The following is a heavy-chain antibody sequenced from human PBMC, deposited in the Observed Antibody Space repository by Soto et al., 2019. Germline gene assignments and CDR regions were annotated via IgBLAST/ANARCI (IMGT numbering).Heavy chain of an antibody. CDR1: GFTFSDYC. D-gene: IGHD3-10*01. J-gene: IGHJ4*02. V-gene: IGHV3-11*01. Sequence: QVQLVESGGRLVKPGGSLRLSCAASGFTFSDYCMTWLRQAPGKGLEWVAKISGSGTTTYYADSVKGRFTVSRDNAKNSLYLQMDSLRAEDTAVYHCAGDHYDYASAYWGQGTLLIVSS. CDR2: ISGSGTTT. CDR3: AGDHYDYASAY.